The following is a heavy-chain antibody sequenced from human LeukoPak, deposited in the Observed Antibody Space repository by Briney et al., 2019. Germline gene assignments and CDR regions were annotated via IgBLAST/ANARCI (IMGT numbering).Heavy chain of an antibody. CDR2: ISSTCSYI. Sequence: GGSLRLSCAASGFTFSSYSMNWVRQAPGMGLEWVSSISSTCSYIYYSNSVRGRFTISRDNAKNSLYLQMNSLRAEDTAVYYCAREIYYYDSGGYYYPDYWGQGALVTVSS. D-gene: IGHD3-22*01. V-gene: IGHV3-21*01. CDR3: AREIYYYDSGGYYYPDY. J-gene: IGHJ4*02. CDR1: GFTFSSYS.